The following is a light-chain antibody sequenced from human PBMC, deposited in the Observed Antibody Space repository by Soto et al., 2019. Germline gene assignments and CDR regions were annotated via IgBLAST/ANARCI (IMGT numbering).Light chain of an antibody. J-gene: IGKJ2*01. CDR3: QQYHNWQYN. V-gene: IGKV3-15*01. CDR2: AAS. Sequence: EIVMTQSPATLSVSPGERATLSCRASQSVSRNLAWYQQKPGQAPRLLIYAASTRATGIPARFSGSGSGTEFTRTIRSLQSEDFEVYYCQQYHNWQYNFSQGTKLEIK. CDR1: QSVSRN.